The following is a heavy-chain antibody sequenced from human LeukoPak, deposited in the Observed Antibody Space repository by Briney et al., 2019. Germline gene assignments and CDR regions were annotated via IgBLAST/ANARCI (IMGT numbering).Heavy chain of an antibody. V-gene: IGHV4-34*01. D-gene: IGHD1-26*01. CDR3: ARLAKVESRSLAHYFDS. CDR2: INHSGST. CDR1: GGSFSGYY. J-gene: IGHJ4*02. Sequence: SGTLSLTCAVYGGSFSGYYWSWIRQPPGKGLEWIGEINHSGSTNYNPSLKSRVTISVDTSKNQFSLKLISVTAADTAVYRCARLAKVESRSLAHYFDSWGQGALVTVSS.